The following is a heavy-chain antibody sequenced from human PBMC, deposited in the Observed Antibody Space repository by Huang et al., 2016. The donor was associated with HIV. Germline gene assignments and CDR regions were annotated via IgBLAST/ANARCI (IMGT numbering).Heavy chain of an antibody. D-gene: IGHD3-16*01. CDR3: AMSLRYQYDSRSYWGRYFDY. Sequence: QVQLEQSGPAVRKPGSSVKVSCQASGGSFSDQIISWVRQAPGQRFEWMGCIIPLFRAPAYAQELKGRVTMTADESTATIDMELNSLTSEDTAVYYCAMSLRYQYDSRSYWGRYFDYWGQGTLVTVSS. V-gene: IGHV1-69*01. CDR2: IIPLFRAP. CDR1: GGSFSDQI. J-gene: IGHJ4*02.